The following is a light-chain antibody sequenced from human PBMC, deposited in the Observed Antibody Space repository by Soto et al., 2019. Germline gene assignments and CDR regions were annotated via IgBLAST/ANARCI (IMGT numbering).Light chain of an antibody. J-gene: IGLJ2*01. CDR3: SSYVGNNNLV. CDR1: SSDVGAYNY. CDR2: EVN. Sequence: QSVLTQPPSASGSPGQSVTISCTGTSSDVGAYNYVSWYQQHPGKAPKLMIYEVNKRPSGVPDRFSGSKSGNTASLTVSGPQAEDEADYYCSSYVGNNNLVFGGGTKVTVL. V-gene: IGLV2-8*01.